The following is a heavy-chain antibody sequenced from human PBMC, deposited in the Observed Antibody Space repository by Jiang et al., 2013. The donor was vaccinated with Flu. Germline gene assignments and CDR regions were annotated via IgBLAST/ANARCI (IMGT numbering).Heavy chain of an antibody. V-gene: IGHV4-39*01. J-gene: IGHJ5*01. CDR1: DDSVSSSPYY. Sequence: GPGLVKPSETLSLTCTVSDDSVSSSPYYWVWFRQPPGKGLEWVGTLYYTGSTYYNSSLQSRVTISVDTSKNQLSLKLNSVTAADTAMYYCARHKTGTIFASWGQGTLVTVSS. CDR2: LYYTGST. D-gene: IGHD1-1*01. CDR3: ARHKTGTIFAS.